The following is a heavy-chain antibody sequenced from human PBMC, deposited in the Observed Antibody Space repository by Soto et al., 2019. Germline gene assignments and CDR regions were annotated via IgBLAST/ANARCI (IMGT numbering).Heavy chain of an antibody. CDR1: GGSISSYY. CDR3: ARTATNYYDSSDTIYYFDY. D-gene: IGHD3-22*01. CDR2: IYYSGST. V-gene: IGHV4-59*01. J-gene: IGHJ4*02. Sequence: ESLKISCTVSGGSISSYYWSWIRQPPGKGLEWIGYIYYSGSTNYNPSLKSRVTISVDTSKNQFSLKLSSVTAADTAVYYCARTATNYYDSSDTIYYFDYWGQGTLVTVSS.